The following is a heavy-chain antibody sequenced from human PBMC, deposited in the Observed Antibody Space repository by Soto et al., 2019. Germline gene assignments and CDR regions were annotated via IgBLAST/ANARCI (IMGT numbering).Heavy chain of an antibody. J-gene: IGHJ5*02. Sequence: QVQLVQSGAEVKKPGSSVKVSCKASGGTFSSYTISWVRQAPGQGLEWMGRIIPILGIANYAQKFQGRVTITADKATSTAYMELRSLRSEDTAVYYCARDMGGYNWNDEGWFDPWGQGTLVTVSS. CDR3: ARDMGGYNWNDEGWFDP. CDR2: IIPILGIA. D-gene: IGHD1-1*01. CDR1: GGTFSSYT. V-gene: IGHV1-69*08.